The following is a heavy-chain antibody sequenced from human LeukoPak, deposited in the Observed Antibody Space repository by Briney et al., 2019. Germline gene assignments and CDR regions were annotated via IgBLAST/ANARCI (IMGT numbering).Heavy chain of an antibody. CDR1: AYSFTSYC. V-gene: IGHV5-51*01. Sequence: GESLMFFCKASAYSFTSYCIGCLRRMPGKGLEWMGVIYPGDSDTKYSPSFKGQVTISADKSITTAYLQWSSLTASDTAMYYCARHLAVAATSPIDYWGREPWSPSPQ. D-gene: IGHD6-19*01. CDR2: IYPGDSDT. CDR3: ARHLAVAATSPIDY. J-gene: IGHJ4*02.